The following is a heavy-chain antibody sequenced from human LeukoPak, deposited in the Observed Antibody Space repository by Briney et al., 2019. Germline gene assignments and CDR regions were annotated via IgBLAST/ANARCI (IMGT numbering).Heavy chain of an antibody. CDR3: ARAPNVYFDWLLYPPFDY. CDR1: GYTFTSYA. J-gene: IGHJ4*02. V-gene: IGHV1-3*01. CDR2: INAGNGNT. Sequence: ASVKVSCKASGYTFTSYAMHWVRQAPGQRLEWMGWINAGNGNTKYSQKFQGRVTITRDTSASTAYMELSSLRSEDTAVYYCARAPNVYFDWLLYPPFDYWGQGTLVTVSS. D-gene: IGHD3-9*01.